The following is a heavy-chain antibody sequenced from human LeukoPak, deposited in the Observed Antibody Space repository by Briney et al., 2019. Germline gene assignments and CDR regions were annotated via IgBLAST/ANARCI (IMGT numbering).Heavy chain of an antibody. CDR3: ARDLKRTVTRGWAFDI. D-gene: IGHD4-17*01. Sequence: PGGSLRLSCAASGFTVSSNYMSWVRQAPGKGLEWVSVIYSGGSTYYADSVKGRFTISRDNSKNTLYLQMNSLRAEDTAAYYCARDLKRTVTRGWAFDIWGQGTMVTVSS. V-gene: IGHV3-66*01. CDR1: GFTVSSNY. CDR2: IYSGGST. J-gene: IGHJ3*02.